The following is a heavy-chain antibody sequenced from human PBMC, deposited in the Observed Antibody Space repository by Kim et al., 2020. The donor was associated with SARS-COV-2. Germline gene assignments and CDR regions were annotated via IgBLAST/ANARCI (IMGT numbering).Heavy chain of an antibody. CDR1: GFTFSSYA. CDR2: ISYDGSNK. CDR3: ARSGGYCSSTSCLDY. J-gene: IGHJ4*02. D-gene: IGHD2-2*03. V-gene: IGHV3-30-3*01. Sequence: GGSLRLSCAASGFTFSSYAMHWVRQAPGKGLEWVAVISYDGSNKYYADSVKGRFTISRDNSKNTLYLQMNSLRAEDTAVYYCARSGGYCSSTSCLDYWGQGTLVTVSS.